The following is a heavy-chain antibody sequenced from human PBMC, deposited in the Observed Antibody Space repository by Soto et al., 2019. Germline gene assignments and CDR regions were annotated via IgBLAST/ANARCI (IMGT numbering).Heavy chain of an antibody. J-gene: IGHJ4*02. CDR3: AKKMVGSSSWYREDYFDY. CDR1: GFTFSSYA. Sequence: EVQLLESGGGLVQPGGSLRLSCAASGFTFSSYAMSWVRQAPGKGLEWVSALSGSGGSTYYADSVKGRFTISRDNSKNTLYLKMNSLRAEDTAVYYCAKKMVGSSSWYREDYFDYWGQGTLVTVSS. V-gene: IGHV3-23*01. D-gene: IGHD6-13*01. CDR2: LSGSGGST.